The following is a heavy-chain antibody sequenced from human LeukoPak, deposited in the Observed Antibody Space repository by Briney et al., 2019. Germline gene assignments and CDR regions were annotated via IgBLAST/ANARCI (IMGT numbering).Heavy chain of an antibody. V-gene: IGHV3-53*01. J-gene: IGHJ6*03. D-gene: IGHD1-7*01. CDR3: ARDTKPTLTGTRTPMDV. CDR2: IYSGGST. CDR1: GVTVSSNY. Sequence: GGSLRLSCAASGVTVSSNYMSWVRQAPGKGLEWVSVIYSGGSTHYADSVKGRFTISRDNAKNSLYLQMNSLRAEDTAVYYCARDTKPTLTGTRTPMDVWGKGTTVTVSS.